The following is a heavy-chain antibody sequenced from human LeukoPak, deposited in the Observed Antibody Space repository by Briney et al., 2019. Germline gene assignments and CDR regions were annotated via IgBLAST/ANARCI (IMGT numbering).Heavy chain of an antibody. V-gene: IGHV3-23*01. Sequence: GGSLRLSCAASGFTFSSYAMSWVRRAPGKGLEWVSAISGSGGSTYYADSVKGRFTISRDNSKNTLYLQMNSLRAEDTAVYYCAKDPTYYYDSSGVTPGYFDYWGQGTLVTVSS. CDR1: GFTFSSYA. D-gene: IGHD3-22*01. CDR2: ISGSGGST. J-gene: IGHJ4*02. CDR3: AKDPTYYYDSSGVTPGYFDY.